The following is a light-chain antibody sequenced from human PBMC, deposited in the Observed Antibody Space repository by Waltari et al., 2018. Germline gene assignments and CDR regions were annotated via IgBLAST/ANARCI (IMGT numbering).Light chain of an antibody. CDR1: QSIGRP. J-gene: IGKJ1*01. CDR3: QQYVSLPAT. Sequence: EIMLTQSTGTLPLSPGERATLSCRASQSIGRPLAWYQQKPGQAPRLLIYDASTRATGIPDRFSGSGSGTDFSLTISRLEPEDSAVYYCQQYVSLPATFGQGTKVEIK. CDR2: DAS. V-gene: IGKV3-20*01.